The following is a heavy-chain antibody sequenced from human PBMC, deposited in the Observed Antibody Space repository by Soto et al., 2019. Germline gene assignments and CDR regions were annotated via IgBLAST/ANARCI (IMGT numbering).Heavy chain of an antibody. CDR1: GYTFTSYA. D-gene: IGHD3-3*01. V-gene: IGHV1-3*01. CDR2: INAGNGNT. J-gene: IGHJ6*02. CDR3: ARDRLDYDFWSGYSSQRFYYGMDV. Sequence: GASVKVSCKASGYTFTSYAMHWVRQAPGQRLEWMGWINAGNGNTKYSQKFQGRVTITRDTSASTAYMELSSLRSEDTAVYYCARDRLDYDFWSGYSSQRFYYGMDVWGQGTTVTVSS.